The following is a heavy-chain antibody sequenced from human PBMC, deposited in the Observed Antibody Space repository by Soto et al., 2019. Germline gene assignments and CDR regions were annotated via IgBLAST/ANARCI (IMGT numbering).Heavy chain of an antibody. V-gene: IGHV3-73*01. CDR3: TRDLFSYDYSGILWFDP. CDR1: GFAFSGSA. D-gene: IGHD3-16*01. CDR2: IRSKGHNYAT. J-gene: IGHJ5*02. Sequence: GGSLRLSCAASGFAFSGSAMYWVRQASGKGPEWVGRIRSKGHNYATEYAASVKGRFPISRDDSKNTAYLQMNSLQTEDTAVYYCTRDLFSYDYSGILWFDPWGQGTLVTVSS.